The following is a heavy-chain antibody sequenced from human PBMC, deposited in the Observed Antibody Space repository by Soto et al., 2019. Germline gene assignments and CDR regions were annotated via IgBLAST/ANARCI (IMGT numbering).Heavy chain of an antibody. Sequence: ASVKVSCKASGYTFTGYYMHWVRQAPGQGLEWMGWINPNSGGTNYAQKFQGWVTMTRDTSISTAYMELSRLRSDDTAVYYCARDGRRRAAAGRESQDYYYYGMDVWGQGTTVTVSS. CDR1: GYTFTGYY. V-gene: IGHV1-2*04. CDR2: INPNSGGT. J-gene: IGHJ6*02. CDR3: ARDGRRRAAAGRESQDYYYYGMDV. D-gene: IGHD6-13*01.